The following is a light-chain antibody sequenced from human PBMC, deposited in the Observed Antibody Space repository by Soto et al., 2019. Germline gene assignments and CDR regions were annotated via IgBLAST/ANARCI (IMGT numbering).Light chain of an antibody. V-gene: IGLV1-40*01. Sequence: QSVLTQPPSVSGAPGQRVTISCTGTSSNIGAGYDVHWYQQLPGTAPKLLIYGNNNRPSGVPDRFFGSKSGTSASLAITGLQAEDEAGYYCQSYDTSLSEVFGGRTKLTVL. CDR2: GNN. CDR3: QSYDTSLSEV. J-gene: IGLJ3*02. CDR1: SSNIGAGYD.